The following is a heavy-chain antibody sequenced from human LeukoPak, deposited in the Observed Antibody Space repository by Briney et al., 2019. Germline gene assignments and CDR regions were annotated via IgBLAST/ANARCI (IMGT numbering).Heavy chain of an antibody. J-gene: IGHJ4*02. Sequence: GGSLRLSCTASGFTFGDYAMSWVRQAPEKGLEWVGFIRSKAYGGTTEYAASVKGRFTISRDDSKSIAYLQMNSLKTEDTAVYYCTRDPRYCSSTSCYVGFDYWGQGTLVTVSS. CDR1: GFTFGDYA. V-gene: IGHV3-49*04. CDR3: TRDPRYCSSTSCYVGFDY. D-gene: IGHD2-2*01. CDR2: IRSKAYGGTT.